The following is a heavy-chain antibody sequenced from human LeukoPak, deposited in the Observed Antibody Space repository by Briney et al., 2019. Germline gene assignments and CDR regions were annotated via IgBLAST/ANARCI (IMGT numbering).Heavy chain of an antibody. J-gene: IGHJ5*02. CDR1: GYTFTSYY. Sequence: ASVTVSCKASGYTFTSYYMHWVRQAPGQGLEWMGIINPSGGSTSYAQKFQGRVTRTRDMSTSTVYMELSSLRSEDTAVYYCARAVGDCSGGSCYVRGRDWFDPRGQGTLVTVSS. CDR2: INPSGGST. CDR3: ARAVGDCSGGSCYVRGRDWFDP. D-gene: IGHD2-15*01. V-gene: IGHV1-46*01.